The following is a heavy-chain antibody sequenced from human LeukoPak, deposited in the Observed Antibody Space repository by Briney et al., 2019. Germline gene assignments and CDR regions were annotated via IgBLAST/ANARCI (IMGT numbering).Heavy chain of an antibody. D-gene: IGHD6-13*01. CDR1: GYTFTSYG. J-gene: IGHJ4*02. V-gene: IGHV1-18*01. CDR2: ISASNGNT. CDR3: ASQGRDIAAAGTDLFDY. Sequence: ASVTVSCTASGYTFTSYGISWVRQAPGQGLEWMGWISASNGNTNYAQKIQGRVTMTTDTSTSTAYMELRSLRSDDTAVYYCASQGRDIAAAGTDLFDYWGQGTLVTVSS.